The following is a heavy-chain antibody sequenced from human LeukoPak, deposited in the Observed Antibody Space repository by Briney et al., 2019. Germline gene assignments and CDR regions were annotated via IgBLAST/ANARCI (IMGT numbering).Heavy chain of an antibody. V-gene: IGHV3-21*01. CDR2: ITTGIGYT. CDR3: ARGRYFDL. CDR1: GFTFTTYG. J-gene: IGHJ2*01. Sequence: GGSLRLSCSASGFTFTTYGMNWVRQAPGKGLEWVSSITTGIGYTYYAASVKGRFTISRDNAKNPLYLEMNGLRVEDTAVYYCARGRYFDLWGRGTLVTVSS.